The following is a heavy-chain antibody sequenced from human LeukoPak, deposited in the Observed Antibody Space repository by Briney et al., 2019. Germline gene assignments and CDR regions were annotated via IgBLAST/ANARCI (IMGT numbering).Heavy chain of an antibody. V-gene: IGHV3-48*03. CDR2: ISSSGSDI. J-gene: IGHJ3*02. D-gene: IGHD2-2*02. CDR3: ARRDIVVVPAAIIGAFDI. Sequence: GGSLRLSCAASGFTFSNYEMHWVRQAPGKGLEWVSYISSSGSDIYYADSVKGRFTISRDNAKNSLYLHMNSLRAEDTALYYCARRDIVVVPAAIIGAFDIWGQGTMVTVSS. CDR1: GFTFSNYE.